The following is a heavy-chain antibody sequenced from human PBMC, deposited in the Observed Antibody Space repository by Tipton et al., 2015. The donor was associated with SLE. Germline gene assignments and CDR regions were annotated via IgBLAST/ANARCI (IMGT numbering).Heavy chain of an antibody. CDR2: INPNSGGT. D-gene: IGHD3-10*01. V-gene: IGHV1-2*02. CDR1: GYTFTGFY. Sequence: QVQLVQSGAEVKKPGASVRVSCKTSGYTFTGFYLHWVRQAPGQGLEWMGWINPNSGGTNYAQKFQGRVTMTRDTSISTAYMELSRLRSADTAVYYCAREPLGAGSHIFDIWGQRTMVTVSS. J-gene: IGHJ3*02. CDR3: AREPLGAGSHIFDI.